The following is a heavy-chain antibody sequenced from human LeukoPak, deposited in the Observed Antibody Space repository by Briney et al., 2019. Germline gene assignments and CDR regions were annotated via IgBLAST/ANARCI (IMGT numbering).Heavy chain of an antibody. V-gene: IGHV3-23*01. CDR2: LSGSGTAT. CDR1: QFTFSRFA. J-gene: IGHJ6*03. D-gene: IGHD2-21*01. CDR3: AKHLGSHSFLFYYMDV. Sequence: GGSLRLSCEASQFTFSRFAMSWIRQAPGTGLEWVSTLSGSGTATYYADSVKGRFTTSRDNSKDTLYLQMDHLRADDTAVYYCAKHLGSHSFLFYYMDVWGTGTSVIVSS.